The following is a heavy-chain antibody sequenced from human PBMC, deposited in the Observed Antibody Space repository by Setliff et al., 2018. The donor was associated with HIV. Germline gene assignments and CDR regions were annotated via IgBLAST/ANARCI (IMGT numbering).Heavy chain of an antibody. V-gene: IGHV3-66*01. CDR2: IYNAGDT. CDR3: AKTGSHYLPADY. CDR1: GFTVSGNY. D-gene: IGHD1-26*01. Sequence: GGSLSLSCAASGFTVSGNYMNWVRQAPGKGLEWVSIIYNAGDTYYADSVKGRFTISRDSSKNTVYLQMNRLRAEDTAVYYCAKTGSHYLPADYWGRGTLVTVSS. J-gene: IGHJ4*02.